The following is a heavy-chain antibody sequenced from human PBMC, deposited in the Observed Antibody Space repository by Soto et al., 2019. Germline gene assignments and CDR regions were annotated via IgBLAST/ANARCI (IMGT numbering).Heavy chain of an antibody. D-gene: IGHD2-15*01. V-gene: IGHV4-59*02. CDR3: ARDSSANFFDY. CDR2: IYYSGST. J-gene: IGHJ4*02. Sequence: SETLSLTGTVSVGSVSSYYWSWIRQPPGKGLEWIGYIYYSGSTNYNPSLKSRVTISVDTSKNQFSLKLSSVTAADTAVYYCARDSSANFFDYWGQGTLVTVSS. CDR1: VGSVSSYY.